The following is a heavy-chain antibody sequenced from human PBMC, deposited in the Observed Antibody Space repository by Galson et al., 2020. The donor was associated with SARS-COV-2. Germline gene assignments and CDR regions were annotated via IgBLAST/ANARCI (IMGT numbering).Heavy chain of an antibody. CDR3: ANPFTWNDLYGMDV. CDR2: ISYDGNSK. D-gene: IGHD1-1*01. CDR1: GITFSIYG. J-gene: IGHJ6*02. V-gene: IGHV3-30*18. Sequence: AGSLRLSCATSGITFSIYGMHWVRQAPGKGLEWVAAISYDGNSKNYGESVKGRFTISRDNSKTTVYLQMSSLRVEDTAVYFCANPFTWNDLYGMDVWGQWTTVIVSS.